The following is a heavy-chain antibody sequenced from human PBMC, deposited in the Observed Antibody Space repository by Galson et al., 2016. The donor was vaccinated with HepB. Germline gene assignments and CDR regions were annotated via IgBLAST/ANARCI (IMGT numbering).Heavy chain of an antibody. V-gene: IGHV4-39*01. D-gene: IGHD6-19*01. CDR3: ARLPWSGWSPSWFDP. CDR2: IYYSGGT. J-gene: IGHJ5*02. Sequence: SETLSLTCTVSGGSISSSSYYWGWIRQPPGKGLEWIANIYYSGGTYYNPSLKRRVTISADTSKKQFSLKLTSVTAADTAMYYCARLPWSGWSPSWFDPWGQGTQVTVSS. CDR1: GGSISSSSYY.